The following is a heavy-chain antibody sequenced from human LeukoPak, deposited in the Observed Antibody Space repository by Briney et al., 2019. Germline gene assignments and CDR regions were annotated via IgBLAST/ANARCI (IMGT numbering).Heavy chain of an antibody. Sequence: SVKVSCKASGGTFSSYAISWVRQAPGQGLEWMGGIIPTFGTANYAQKFQGRVTITADESTSTAYMELSSLRSEDTAVYYCARGARSSSWRDYYYYYGMDVWGQGTTVTVSS. CDR2: IIPTFGTA. CDR3: ARGARSSSWRDYYYYYGMDV. CDR1: GGTFSSYA. V-gene: IGHV1-69*13. J-gene: IGHJ6*02. D-gene: IGHD6-13*01.